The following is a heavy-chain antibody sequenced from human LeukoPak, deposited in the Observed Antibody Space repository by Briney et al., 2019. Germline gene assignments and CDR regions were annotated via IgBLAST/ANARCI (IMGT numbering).Heavy chain of an antibody. Sequence: GGSLRLSCAASGFTFDDYGMSWVRQAPGKGLEWVSGINWNGGSTGYADSVKGRFTISRDNAKNSLYLQMNSLRAKDTALYYCARDLFTMPSGVFDYWGQGTLVTVSS. CDR2: INWNGGST. D-gene: IGHD2/OR15-2a*01. CDR3: ARDLFTMPSGVFDY. J-gene: IGHJ4*02. V-gene: IGHV3-20*04. CDR1: GFTFDDYG.